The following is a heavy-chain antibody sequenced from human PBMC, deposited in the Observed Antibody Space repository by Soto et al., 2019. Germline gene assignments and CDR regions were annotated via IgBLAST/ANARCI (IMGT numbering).Heavy chain of an antibody. V-gene: IGHV1-24*01. J-gene: IGHJ6*02. CDR2: FDPEDGET. CDR3: ATGYYYYGMDV. Sequence: QVQLVQSGAEVKKPGASVKVSCKVSGYTLTELSMHWARQAPGKGLEWRGGFDPEDGETIYAQKCQGSVTMTEDTSTDTAYMELISLRSEDTAVYYCATGYYYYGMDVWGQGTTVTVSS. CDR1: GYTLTELS.